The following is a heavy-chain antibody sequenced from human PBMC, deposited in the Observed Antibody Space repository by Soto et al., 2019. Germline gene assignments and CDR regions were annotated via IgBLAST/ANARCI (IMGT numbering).Heavy chain of an antibody. D-gene: IGHD1-26*01. Sequence: SETLSLTCTVSGGSISSGDYYWSWIRQPPGKGLEWIGYIYYSGSTYYNPSLKSRVTISVDTSKNQFSLRLSSVAAGDTAVYYCARSTGELLSLAPWGPRTLVTVSS. CDR3: ARSTGELLSLAP. J-gene: IGHJ5*02. CDR2: IYYSGST. CDR1: GGSISSGDYY. V-gene: IGHV4-30-4*01.